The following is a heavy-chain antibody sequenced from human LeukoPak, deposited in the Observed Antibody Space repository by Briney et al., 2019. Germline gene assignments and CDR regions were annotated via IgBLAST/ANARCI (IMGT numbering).Heavy chain of an antibody. D-gene: IGHD3-22*01. CDR3: ATLTKKSSGYNC. Sequence: PGGSLRLSCAASGFTLSSYVMSWVRQAPGKGLEWVSGFGGSGGSTYYADSVKGRFTISRDNSKNTLYLQMNSLRAEDTAVYYRATLTKKSSGYNCWGQGTLVTVSS. CDR2: FGGSGGST. J-gene: IGHJ4*02. CDR1: GFTLSSYV. V-gene: IGHV3-23*01.